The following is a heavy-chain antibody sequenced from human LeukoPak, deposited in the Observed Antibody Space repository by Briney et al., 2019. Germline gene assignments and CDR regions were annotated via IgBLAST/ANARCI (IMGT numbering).Heavy chain of an antibody. CDR3: ARRGVGATGFDY. Sequence: SETLSLTCTVSGGSISSGYWSWIRQPAGKGLEWIGRIYTSGNTDYNPSLKSRVTMSGDTSKNQFSLKLSSVTAADTAVYYCARRGVGATGFDYWGQGTLVTVSS. CDR1: GGSISSGY. CDR2: IYTSGNT. J-gene: IGHJ4*02. D-gene: IGHD1-26*01. V-gene: IGHV4-4*07.